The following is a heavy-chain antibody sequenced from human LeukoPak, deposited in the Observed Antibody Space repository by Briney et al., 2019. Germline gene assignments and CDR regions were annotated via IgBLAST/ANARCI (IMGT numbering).Heavy chain of an antibody. CDR3: ARGYDILTGYYPGFDY. D-gene: IGHD3-9*01. Sequence: ASVKVSCKASGYTFTSYAMHWVRQAPGQRLEWMGWINAGNGNTKYSQKFQGRVTITRDTSASTAYMELSSLRSEDTAVYYCARGYDILTGYYPGFDYWGQGTLVIVSS. V-gene: IGHV1-3*01. CDR2: INAGNGNT. CDR1: GYTFTSYA. J-gene: IGHJ4*02.